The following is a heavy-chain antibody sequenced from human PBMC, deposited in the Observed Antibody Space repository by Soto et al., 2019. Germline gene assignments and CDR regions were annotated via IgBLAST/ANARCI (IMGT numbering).Heavy chain of an antibody. CDR1: GYTVTSYD. CDR3: ARGGAAGDAFDI. J-gene: IGHJ3*02. V-gene: IGHV1-8*01. D-gene: IGHD6-13*01. CDR2: VNPDSGDT. Sequence: QVQLVQSGAEVKKPGASVKVSCKASGYTVTSYDINWVRQATGQGLEWMGWVNPDSGDTAYAQKFQGRITMARNTSRRTAYMELSSLRSEDTAVYYCARGGAAGDAFDIWGHGTMVTVSS.